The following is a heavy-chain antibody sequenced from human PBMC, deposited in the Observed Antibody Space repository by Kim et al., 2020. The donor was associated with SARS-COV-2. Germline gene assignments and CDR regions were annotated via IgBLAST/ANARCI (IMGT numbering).Heavy chain of an antibody. J-gene: IGHJ4*02. Sequence: GGSLRLSCAASGFTFSSYGMHWVRQAPGKGLEWVAVISYDGSNKYYADSVKGRFTISRDNSKNTLYLQMNSLRAEDTAVYYCAKGLIYWGQGTLVTVSS. CDR3: AKGLIY. D-gene: IGHD2-8*01. CDR1: GFTFSSYG. CDR2: ISYDGSNK. V-gene: IGHV3-30*18.